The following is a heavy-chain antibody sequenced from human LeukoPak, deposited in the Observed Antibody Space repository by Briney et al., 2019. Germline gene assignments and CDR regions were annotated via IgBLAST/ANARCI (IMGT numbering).Heavy chain of an antibody. D-gene: IGHD1-26*01. CDR3: ASTPRLSEWEPIAFDI. V-gene: IGHV5-51*01. CDR2: IYPGDSDT. CDR1: GYSFTSYW. J-gene: IGHJ3*02. Sequence: GESLKISCKGSGYSFTSYWIGWVRQMPGKGLEWMGIIYPGDSDTRYSPSFQGQVTISADKSISTAYLQWSSLKASDTAMYYCASTPRLSEWEPIAFDIWGQGTMVTVSS.